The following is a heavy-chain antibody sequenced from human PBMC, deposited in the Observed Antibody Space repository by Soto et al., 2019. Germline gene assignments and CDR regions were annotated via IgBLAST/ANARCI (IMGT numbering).Heavy chain of an antibody. V-gene: IGHV3-33*01. CDR2: IWYDGSNK. Sequence: GGSLRLSCAASGFTFSSYGMHWVRQAPGKGLEWVAVIWYDGSNKYYADSVKGRFTISRDNSKNTLYLQMNSLRAEDTAVYYCARDYRELSDSSSSSNAFDIWGQGTMVTVSS. J-gene: IGHJ3*02. CDR1: GFTFSSYG. D-gene: IGHD6-6*01. CDR3: ARDYRELSDSSSSSNAFDI.